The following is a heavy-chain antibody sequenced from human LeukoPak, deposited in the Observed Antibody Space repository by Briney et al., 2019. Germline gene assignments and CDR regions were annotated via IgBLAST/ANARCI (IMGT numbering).Heavy chain of an antibody. D-gene: IGHD2-15*01. Sequence: ASVKVSCKASGDTFTGYYMHWVRQAPGQGLEWMGWINPNSGGTNYAQKFQGRVTMTTDTSISTAYMELSRLRSHDTAVYYCASVLTRVVAPFDPWGQGTLVTVSS. CDR3: ASVLTRVVAPFDP. J-gene: IGHJ5*02. CDR1: GDTFTGYY. V-gene: IGHV1-2*02. CDR2: INPNSGGT.